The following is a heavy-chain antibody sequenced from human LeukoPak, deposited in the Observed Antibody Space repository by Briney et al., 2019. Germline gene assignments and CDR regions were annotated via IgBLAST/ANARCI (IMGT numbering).Heavy chain of an antibody. CDR3: ARAGYYYDSSGANGAFDI. CDR2: IYYSGST. D-gene: IGHD3-22*01. J-gene: IGHJ3*02. CDR1: GGSISSGGYY. Sequence: PSQTLSLTCTVSGGSISSGGYYWSWIRQHPGKGLEWIGYIYYSGSTYYNPSLKSRVTISVDTSKNQFSLKLSSVTVADTAVYYCARAGYYYDSSGANGAFDIWGQGTMVTVSS. V-gene: IGHV4-31*03.